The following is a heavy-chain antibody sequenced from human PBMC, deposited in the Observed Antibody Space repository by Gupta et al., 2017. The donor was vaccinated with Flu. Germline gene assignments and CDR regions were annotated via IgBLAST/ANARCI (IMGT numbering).Heavy chain of an antibody. V-gene: IGHV3-15*01. CDR1: GFTFSNPW. CDR2: IKSKTDGGTT. Sequence: EVQLVESGGGLVKPGGSLRLSCAASGFTFSNPWMRWVRQAPGKGLEWVGRIKSKTDGGTTDYAAPVKGRFTISRDDSKNTLYLQMNSLKTEDTAVYYCTTHHPGIYCSGGSCYRNWFDPWGQGTLVTVSS. J-gene: IGHJ5*02. CDR3: TTHHPGIYCSGGSCYRNWFDP. D-gene: IGHD2-15*01.